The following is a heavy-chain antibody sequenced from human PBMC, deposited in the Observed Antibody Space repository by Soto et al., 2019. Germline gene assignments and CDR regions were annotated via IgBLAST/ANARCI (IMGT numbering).Heavy chain of an antibody. CDR2: IGTAGET. J-gene: IGHJ4*02. V-gene: IGHV3-13*01. CDR3: ARLRDGY. CDR1: GSTFNIYD. Sequence: EVQLVESGGGLVQPGGSLRLSCAAAGSTFNIYDMHWVRQGSGKGLEWVSTIGTAGETYYSASVKGRFTISRENAKNSMYLQMNSLGAGDTAVYYCARLRDGYWGQGTLVTVSS. D-gene: IGHD3-3*01.